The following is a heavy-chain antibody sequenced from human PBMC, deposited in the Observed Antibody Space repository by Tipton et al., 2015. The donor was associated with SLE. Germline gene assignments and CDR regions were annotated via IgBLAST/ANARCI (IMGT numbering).Heavy chain of an antibody. CDR3: AKGDYGSSSHLGY. Sequence: SLRLSCAASGFRFSSYAMSWVRQAPGKGLEWVSDVSGGGSRTQYADSVKGRFTISRDNSKNTLYLQMNSLRPEDTAIYYCAKGDYGSSSHLGYWGQGTLVTVSS. CDR1: GFRFSSYA. J-gene: IGHJ4*02. D-gene: IGHD6-6*01. CDR2: VSGGGSRT. V-gene: IGHV3-23*01.